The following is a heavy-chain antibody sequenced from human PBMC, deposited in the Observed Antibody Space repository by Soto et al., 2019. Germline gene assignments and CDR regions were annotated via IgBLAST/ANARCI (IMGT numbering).Heavy chain of an antibody. V-gene: IGHV3-33*08. D-gene: IGHD3-10*01. Sequence: GGLLRLSCAASGFTFSSYGMHWVLQAPGKGLKWMAVIWYDRSNKYYADSVKGRFTISRDNSENTLYLQMNSLRAEDTAVYYCARALGEIYSYASLGYYGMDVWGQGTTVTVSS. J-gene: IGHJ6*02. CDR2: IWYDRSNK. CDR1: GFTFSSYG. CDR3: ARALGEIYSYASLGYYGMDV.